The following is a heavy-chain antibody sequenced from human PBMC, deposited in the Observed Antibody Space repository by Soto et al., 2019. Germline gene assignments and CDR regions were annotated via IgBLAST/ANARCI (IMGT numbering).Heavy chain of an antibody. CDR1: GYNFTSYH. V-gene: IGHV1-46*01. J-gene: IGHJ4*02. Sequence: VQLVQSGAEVKKPGASVKVSCKASGYNFTSYHIHWVRQAPGQGLEWMGIMNPSVARTRNAQKFQGRVTMTTVASTSTVHMELSSLRSEDTATYYCARLGSYSSGWYHFDYWGQGTLVTVSS. CDR2: MNPSVART. CDR3: ARLGSYSSGWYHFDY. D-gene: IGHD6-19*01.